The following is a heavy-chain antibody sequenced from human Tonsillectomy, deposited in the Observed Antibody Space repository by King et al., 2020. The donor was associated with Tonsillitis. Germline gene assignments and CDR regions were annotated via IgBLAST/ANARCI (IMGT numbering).Heavy chain of an antibody. J-gene: IGHJ6*02. Sequence: VQLQESGPGLVKPSETLSLTCTVSGGSISSYYWSWIRQPPGKGLDWIGYIYYSGSTNYNPSLKSRVTISVDSSKNQFYLKLSPLTAADSAVYYCARRQSIAVAGTNYYYYGLDVWGQGTTVTVSS. D-gene: IGHD6-19*01. CDR2: IYYSGST. V-gene: IGHV4-59*01. CDR3: ARRQSIAVAGTNYYYYGLDV. CDR1: GGSISSYY.